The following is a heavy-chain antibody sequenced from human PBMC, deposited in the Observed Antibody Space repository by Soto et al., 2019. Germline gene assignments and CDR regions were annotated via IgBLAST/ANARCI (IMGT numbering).Heavy chain of an antibody. D-gene: IGHD3-16*01. CDR2: IYYDGST. CDR3: AREGAASHTYYYGTDV. J-gene: IGHJ6*02. CDR1: GGSSSSGDSY. Sequence: PSETLSLTCTVSGGSSSSGDSYWSWVRQRPGKGLEWIGYIYYDGSTYYNPSLGSRVTISVDTSKNQFSLKMNSMSAADTAVYYCAREGAASHTYYYGTDVWGQGTTVTVSS. V-gene: IGHV4-30-4*01.